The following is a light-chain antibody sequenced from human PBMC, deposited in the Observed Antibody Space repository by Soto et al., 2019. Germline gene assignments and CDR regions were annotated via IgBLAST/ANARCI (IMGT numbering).Light chain of an antibody. CDR3: QKYNNWPRT. J-gene: IGKJ1*01. CDR2: GAS. Sequence: EIVMTQSPATLSVSPGERATLSCRASQSVSSNLAWYQQKPGQAPRLLIYGASTRATGIPARFSGSGSGKEFTLTIRSLQSEDLAVYYCQKYNNWPRTFCKGPKV. CDR1: QSVSSN. V-gene: IGKV3-15*01.